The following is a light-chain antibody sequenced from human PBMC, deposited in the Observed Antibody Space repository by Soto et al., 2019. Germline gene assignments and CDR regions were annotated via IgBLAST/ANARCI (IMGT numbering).Light chain of an antibody. CDR3: QHYVSPPIT. V-gene: IGKV3-20*01. Sequence: VVLTQSQGTLSLSPGERATLSCRASQSVTSNYLAWYQQKPGQAPRLLVYGASSRATGISDRFSGSGSGTDFTLTISRLEPEDFAVYYCQHYVSPPITFGQGTRLENK. CDR2: GAS. CDR1: QSVTSNY. J-gene: IGKJ5*01.